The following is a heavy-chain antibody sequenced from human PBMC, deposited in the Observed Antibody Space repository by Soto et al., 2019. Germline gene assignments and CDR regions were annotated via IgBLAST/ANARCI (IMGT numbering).Heavy chain of an antibody. Sequence: SETLSLTCTVSGGSISSSSYYWGWIRQPPGKGLEWIGSIYYSGSTYYNPSLKSRVTISVDTSKNQFSLKLSSVTAADTAVYYCARTPQVLVAVGSGNDAFDIWGQGTMVTVSS. CDR3: ARTPQVLVAVGSGNDAFDI. CDR2: IYYSGST. D-gene: IGHD6-19*01. CDR1: GGSISSSSYY. J-gene: IGHJ3*02. V-gene: IGHV4-39*01.